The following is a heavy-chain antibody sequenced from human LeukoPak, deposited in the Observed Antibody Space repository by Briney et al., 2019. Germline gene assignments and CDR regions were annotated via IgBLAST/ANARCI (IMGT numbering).Heavy chain of an antibody. CDR3: VRSNTGPLLDY. CDR2: THYSGST. CDR1: GGSISSYY. V-gene: IGHV4-59*01. Sequence: PSETLSLTCTGSGGSISSYYWSWIRQPPGKGLEWIGYTHYSGSTNYNPSLKSRVTISVDTSKNQFSLKLSSVTAADTAVYYCVRSNTGPLLDYGGQGTLVTVS. J-gene: IGHJ4*02. D-gene: IGHD2-15*01.